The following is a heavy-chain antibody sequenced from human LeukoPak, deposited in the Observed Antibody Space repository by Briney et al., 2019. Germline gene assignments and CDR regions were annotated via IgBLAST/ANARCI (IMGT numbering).Heavy chain of an antibody. CDR1: GGTFSSYA. CDR3: ARDVNYYDSSGYFYYAFDY. D-gene: IGHD3-22*01. J-gene: IGHJ4*02. Sequence: SVKVSCKASGGTFSSYAISWVRQAPGQGLEWMGGIIPIFGTANYAQKFQGRVTITADESTSTAYMELSSLRSEDTAVYYCARDVNYYDSSGYFYYAFDYWGQGTLVTVSS. V-gene: IGHV1-69*13. CDR2: IIPIFGTA.